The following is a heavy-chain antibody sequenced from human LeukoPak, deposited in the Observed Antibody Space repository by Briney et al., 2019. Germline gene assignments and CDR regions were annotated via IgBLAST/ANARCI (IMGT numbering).Heavy chain of an antibody. CDR3: ARLGNDFNYFDY. CDR2: IWYDGSNK. Sequence: GGSLRLSCAASGFTFSSYGMHWVRQAPGKGLEWVAVIWYDGSNKYYADSVKGRFTISRDNSKNSLYLQMNSLRAEDTAVYYCARLGNDFNYFDYWGQGTLVTVSS. V-gene: IGHV3-33*01. CDR1: GFTFSSYG. D-gene: IGHD1-1*01. J-gene: IGHJ4*02.